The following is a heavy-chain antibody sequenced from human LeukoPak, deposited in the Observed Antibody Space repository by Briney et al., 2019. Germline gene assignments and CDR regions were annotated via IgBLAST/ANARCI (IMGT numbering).Heavy chain of an antibody. CDR1: GFTFSSYA. CDR2: ISSNGGST. CDR3: ARGPQNLEWLFHYMDV. V-gene: IGHV3-64*01. Sequence: GGSLRLSCAASGFTFSSYAMHWVRQALGKGLEYVSAISSNGGSTYYANSVEGRFTISRDNSKNTLYLQMGSLRAEDMAVYYCARGPQNLEWLFHYMDVWGKGTTVIVSS. J-gene: IGHJ6*03. D-gene: IGHD3-3*01.